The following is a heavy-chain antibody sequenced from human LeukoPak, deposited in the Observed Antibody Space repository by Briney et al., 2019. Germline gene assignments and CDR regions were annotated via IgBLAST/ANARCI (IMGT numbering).Heavy chain of an antibody. CDR3: AVDGGYNRFDP. D-gene: IGHD3-16*01. CDR1: GFTFSSYA. J-gene: IGHJ5*02. V-gene: IGHV3-7*04. CDR2: MNEDGTVK. Sequence: PGGSLRLSCSASGFTFSSYAMAWVRQAPGKGLEWVANMNEDGTVKNYVVSVKGRFTISRDNAKNLLYLQMNTLRAEDTAIYYCAVDGGYNRFDPWGQGTLVTVPS.